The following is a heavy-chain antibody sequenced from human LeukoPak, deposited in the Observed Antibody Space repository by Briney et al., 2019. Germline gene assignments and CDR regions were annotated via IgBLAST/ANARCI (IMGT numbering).Heavy chain of an antibody. Sequence: GGSLRLSCAASGFTFSNYAMSWVRQAPGKGLEWVSGISGGGGSTYYADSVKGRFTISRDNSKNTLYLQMNSMRAEDTALYYCAKDQSCTGGSCYFDYWGQGTLVTVSS. CDR1: GFTFSNYA. D-gene: IGHD2-15*01. CDR3: AKDQSCTGGSCYFDY. J-gene: IGHJ4*02. CDR2: ISGGGGST. V-gene: IGHV3-23*01.